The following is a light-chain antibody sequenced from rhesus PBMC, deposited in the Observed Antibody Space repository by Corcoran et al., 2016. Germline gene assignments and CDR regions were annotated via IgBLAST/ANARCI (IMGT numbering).Light chain of an antibody. V-gene: IGKV1-22*01. CDR2: KAS. CDR1: QSISRW. J-gene: IGKJ1*01. CDR3: QQYNSSPWT. Sequence: DIQMTQSPSSLSASVEDTVTITCRASQSISRWLARYQQKQGKTPKLLIYKASNLQSGVPSRVRGSGSETDFTLTISSLQSEDFTTYYCQQYNSSPWTFGQGTKVEIK.